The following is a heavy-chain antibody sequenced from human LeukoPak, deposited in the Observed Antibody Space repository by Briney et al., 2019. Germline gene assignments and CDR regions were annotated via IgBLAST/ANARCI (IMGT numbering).Heavy chain of an antibody. J-gene: IGHJ5*02. CDR3: ARVGYYYGSGSFPNWFDP. Sequence: SETLSLTCAVSGGSISSSNWWSWVRQPPGKGLEWIGEIYHSGSTNYNPSLKSRVTISVDKSKNQFSLKLSSVTAADTAVYYCARVGYYYGSGSFPNWFDPWGQGTLVTVSS. CDR1: GGSISSSNW. V-gene: IGHV4-4*02. D-gene: IGHD3-10*01. CDR2: IYHSGST.